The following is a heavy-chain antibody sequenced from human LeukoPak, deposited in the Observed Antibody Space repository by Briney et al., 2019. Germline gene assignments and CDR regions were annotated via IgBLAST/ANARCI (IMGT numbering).Heavy chain of an antibody. V-gene: IGHV3-30-3*01. CDR3: AMGQQWLVDY. CDR2: ISYDGSNK. Sequence: GGSLRLSCAASGLTFSSYAMHWVRQAPGKGLEWVAVISYDGSNKYYADSVKGRFTISRDNSKNTLYLQMNSLRAEDTAVYYCAMGQQWLVDYWGQGTLVTVSS. J-gene: IGHJ4*02. D-gene: IGHD6-19*01. CDR1: GLTFSSYA.